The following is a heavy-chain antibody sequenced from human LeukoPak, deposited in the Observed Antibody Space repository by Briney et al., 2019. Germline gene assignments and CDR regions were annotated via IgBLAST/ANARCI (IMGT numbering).Heavy chain of an antibody. D-gene: IGHD2-2*02. J-gene: IGHJ6*03. CDR3: ARGRSGYCSSTSCYIHYYYYMDV. V-gene: IGHV1-69*13. CDR1: GGTFSSYA. Sequence: SVKASCKASGGTFSSYAISWVRQAPGQGLEWMGGIIPIFGTANYAQKFQGRVTITADESTSTAYMERSSLRSEDTAVYYCARGRSGYCSSTSCYIHYYYYMDVWGKGTTVTVSS. CDR2: IIPIFGTA.